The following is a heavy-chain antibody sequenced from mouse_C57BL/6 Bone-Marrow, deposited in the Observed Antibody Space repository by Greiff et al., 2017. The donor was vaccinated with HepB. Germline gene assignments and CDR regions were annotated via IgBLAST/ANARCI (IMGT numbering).Heavy chain of an antibody. CDR1: GYTFTDHT. D-gene: IGHD1-1*01. Sequence: VMLVESDAELVKPGASVKISCKVSGYTFTDHTIHWMKQRPEQGLEWIGYIYPRDGSTKYNEKFKGKATLTADKSSSTAYMQLNSLTSEDSAVYFCARDYGKGDYFDYWGQGTTLTVSS. J-gene: IGHJ2*01. V-gene: IGHV1-78*01. CDR2: IYPRDGST. CDR3: ARDYGKGDYFDY.